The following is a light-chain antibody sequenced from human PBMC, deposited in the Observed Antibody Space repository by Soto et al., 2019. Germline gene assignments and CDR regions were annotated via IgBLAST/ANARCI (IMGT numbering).Light chain of an antibody. CDR3: MQSLQTPR. CDR2: LGS. J-gene: IGKJ3*01. CDR1: QSLRHTNGHDY. Sequence: IVLTQSPLSLPVTPGESASISCRSSQSLRHTNGHDYLDWYLQKPGQSPQLLISLGSIRASGVPDRFSGSGSGPDFTLKISRVEAEDVGIYYCMQSLQTPRFGPGTKVEI. V-gene: IGKV2-28*01.